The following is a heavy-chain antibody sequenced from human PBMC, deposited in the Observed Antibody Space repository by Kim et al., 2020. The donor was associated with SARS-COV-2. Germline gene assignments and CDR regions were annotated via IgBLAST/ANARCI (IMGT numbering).Heavy chain of an antibody. CDR2: IYYSGST. J-gene: IGHJ4*02. CDR1: GGSISSYY. V-gene: IGHV4-59*13. CDR3: ARGMEYGGIAAAGKLYDY. Sequence: SETLSLTCTVSGGSISSYYWSWIRQPPGKGLEWIGYIYYSGSTNYNPSLKSRGTISVDTSKNQFSLKLSSVTAADTAVYYCARGMEYGGIAAAGKLYDYWVQGTLVTVSS. D-gene: IGHD6-13*01.